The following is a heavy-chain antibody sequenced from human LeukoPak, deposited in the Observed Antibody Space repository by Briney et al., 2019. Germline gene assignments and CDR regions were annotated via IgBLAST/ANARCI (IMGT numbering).Heavy chain of an antibody. CDR2: ISSSTTFI. V-gene: IGHV3-21*01. CDR3: ARDDVLRYCSGGSCYSAYYYYYYMDV. Sequence: PGGSLRLSCAASGFTFSSYNMNWVRQAPGKGLEWVSSISSSTTFIYYADSVKGRFTISRDNAKNSLYLQMNSLRAEDTAVYYCARDDVLRYCSGGSCYSAYYYYYYMDVWGKGTTVTVSS. D-gene: IGHD2-15*01. J-gene: IGHJ6*03. CDR1: GFTFSSYN.